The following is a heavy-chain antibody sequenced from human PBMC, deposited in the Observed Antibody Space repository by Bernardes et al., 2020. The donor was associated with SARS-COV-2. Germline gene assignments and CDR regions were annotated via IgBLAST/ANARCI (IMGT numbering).Heavy chain of an antibody. CDR2: ISSSTSSSTYL. V-gene: IGHV3-21*04. J-gene: IGHJ6*02. Sequence: GGSLRLSCAASGFNFETYSMNWVRQAPGKGLEWVSSISSSTSSSTYLFYADSVKGRFTISRDNAKNSLFLQMNSLRAEDTAVFYCARSAGMDVWGQGTMVTVSS. CDR1: GFNFETYS. CDR3: ARSAGMDV.